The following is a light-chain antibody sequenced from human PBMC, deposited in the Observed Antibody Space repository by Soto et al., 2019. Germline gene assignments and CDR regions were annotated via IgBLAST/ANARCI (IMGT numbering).Light chain of an antibody. V-gene: IGKV1-12*01. CDR1: QGISSW. CDR2: TAS. CDR3: QQTYSFPCT. Sequence: DIQMTRSPSSVSASVGDRVTITCRASQGISSWLAWYQQKPGQAPKLLIYTASNLQTGVPSRFSDSGSWTDFTLTVSSLQPEDSATYFGQQTYSFPCTFGQGTRVEIK. J-gene: IGKJ5*01.